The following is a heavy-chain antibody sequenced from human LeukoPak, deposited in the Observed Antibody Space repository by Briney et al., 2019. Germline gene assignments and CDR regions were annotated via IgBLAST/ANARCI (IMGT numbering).Heavy chain of an antibody. CDR3: ARVGLGNQILSGIDY. V-gene: IGHV3-30*09. CDR2: ISHDGSNQ. CDR1: GFTFSSYA. D-gene: IGHD7-27*01. J-gene: IGHJ4*02. Sequence: GGSLRLSCAASGFTFSSYAMHWVRQAPGKGLEWVAAISHDGSNQYYGDSVKGRFAISRDNSKNTLYLQMNSLTTEDTAVYYCARVGLGNQILSGIDYWGQGTLVPVSS.